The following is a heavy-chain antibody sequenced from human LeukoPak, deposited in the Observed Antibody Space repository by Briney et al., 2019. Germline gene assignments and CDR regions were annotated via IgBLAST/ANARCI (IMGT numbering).Heavy chain of an antibody. Sequence: GGSLRLSCAASGFTFSSYAMSWVRQAPGKGLEWVAFIKSDGVFTNYAEAVKGRFTISRDNSDNTVFLQMESVRPDDTAVYYCARKLMSSRRFEYWGQGTLVTVSS. CDR1: GFTFSSYA. J-gene: IGHJ4*02. CDR3: ARKLMSSRRFEY. D-gene: IGHD2-8*01. CDR2: IKSDGVFT. V-gene: IGHV3-23*01.